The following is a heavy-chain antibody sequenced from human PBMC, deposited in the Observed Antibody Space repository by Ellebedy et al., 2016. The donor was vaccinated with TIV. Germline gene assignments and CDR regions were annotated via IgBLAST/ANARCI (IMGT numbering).Heavy chain of an antibody. J-gene: IGHJ5*02. D-gene: IGHD6-19*01. CDR1: GGSISSSTYY. Sequence: SETLSLTCTVSGGSISSSTYYWGWIRQPPGKGLEWIGSIYYSGTTYFNPSLKSRVTISIDTSQNQFSLRLSSVTAADTAVYYCSRDRGSSGWNNWFDPWGQGTLVTVSS. CDR2: IYYSGTT. V-gene: IGHV4-39*07. CDR3: SRDRGSSGWNNWFDP.